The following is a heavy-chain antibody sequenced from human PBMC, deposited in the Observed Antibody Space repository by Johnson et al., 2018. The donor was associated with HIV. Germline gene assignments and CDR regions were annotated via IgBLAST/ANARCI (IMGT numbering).Heavy chain of an antibody. V-gene: IGHV3-20*03. Sequence: MKWVRQPPGMGLEWVSAINWNAGRTGYTDSVKGRFTISRDNSKNTLYLQMNSLRAEDTAVYYCARATDQRLDAFDIWGQGTMVTVSS. CDR2: INWNAGRT. D-gene: IGHD6-25*01. J-gene: IGHJ3*02. CDR3: ARATDQRLDAFDI.